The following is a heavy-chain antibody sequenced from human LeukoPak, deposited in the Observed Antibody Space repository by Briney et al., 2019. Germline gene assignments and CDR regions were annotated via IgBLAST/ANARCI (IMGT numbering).Heavy chain of an antibody. Sequence: SETLSLTCTVSGGSISRYYWSWIRQPAGKGLEWIGRIYTSGSTNYNPSLKSRVTMSVDTSKNQFSLKLSSVTAADTAVYYCASGYSGYDWPRPFDYWGQGTLVTVSS. CDR1: GGSISRYY. J-gene: IGHJ4*02. V-gene: IGHV4-4*07. D-gene: IGHD5-12*01. CDR3: ASGYSGYDWPRPFDY. CDR2: IYTSGST.